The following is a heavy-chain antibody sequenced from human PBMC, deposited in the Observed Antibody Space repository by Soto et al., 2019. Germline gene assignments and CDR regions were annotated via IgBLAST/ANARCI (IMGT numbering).Heavy chain of an antibody. J-gene: IGHJ5*01. CDR1: GYTFTSYP. D-gene: IGHD2-15*01. CDR2: INAGNGGT. Sequence: ASVKVSCKASGYTFTSYPMNWLRQAPGQRPEWMGWINAGNGGTKYSQKFQGRVSITRDTSASTAYMQLSRLRSEDTAVYYCATDRGGFFSGGSCPEALFDSWSQGTLDTVYS. CDR3: ATDRGGFFSGGSCPEALFDS. V-gene: IGHV1-3*01.